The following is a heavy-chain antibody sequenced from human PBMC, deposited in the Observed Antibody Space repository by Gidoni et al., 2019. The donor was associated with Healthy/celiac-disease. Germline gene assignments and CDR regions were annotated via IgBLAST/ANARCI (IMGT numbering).Heavy chain of an antibody. CDR2: IYHSGST. V-gene: IGHV4-38-2*02. Sequence: QVQLQESGPGLVKPSETLSLTCTVSGYSISSGYYWGWIRQPPGKGLEWIGSIYHSGSTYYNPSLKSRVTISVDTSKNQFSLKLSSVTAADTAVYYCARKLTMVRGVIPPSGWFDPWGQGTLVTVSS. J-gene: IGHJ5*02. CDR3: ARKLTMVRGVIPPSGWFDP. D-gene: IGHD3-10*01. CDR1: GYSISSGYY.